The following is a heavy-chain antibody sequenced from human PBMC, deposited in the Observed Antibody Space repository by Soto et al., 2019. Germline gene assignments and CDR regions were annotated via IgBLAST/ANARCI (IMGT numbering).Heavy chain of an antibody. J-gene: IGHJ3*02. CDR3: AAGGHGAFDI. Sequence: QVQLVQSGAEVKKPGSSVKVSCKASGGTFSSYTISWVRQAPGQGLEWMGRINPILGIANYAQKFQGRVTITADKSTSTAYMELSSLRSEDTAVYYCAAGGHGAFDIWGKGTMVSVSS. CDR2: INPILGIA. V-gene: IGHV1-69*02. CDR1: GGTFSSYT. D-gene: IGHD1-26*01.